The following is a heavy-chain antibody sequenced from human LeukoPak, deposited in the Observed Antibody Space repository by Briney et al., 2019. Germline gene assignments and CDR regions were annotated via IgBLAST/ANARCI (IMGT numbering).Heavy chain of an antibody. CDR2: ISAYNGNT. CDR1: GYTFTSYG. J-gene: IGHJ4*02. D-gene: IGHD3-10*01. CDR3: ARRLGSGSSDN. V-gene: IGHV1-18*01. Sequence: ASVKVSCKASGYTFTSYGISWVRQAPGQGLEWMGWISAYNGNTNYAQKFQGRVTITADESTSTAYMELSSLRSEDTAVYYCARRLGSGSSDNWGQGTLVTVSS.